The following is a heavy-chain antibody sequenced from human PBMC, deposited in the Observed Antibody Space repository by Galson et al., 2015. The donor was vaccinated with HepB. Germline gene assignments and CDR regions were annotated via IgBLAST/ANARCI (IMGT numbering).Heavy chain of an antibody. CDR1: GDSVSSNSAA. J-gene: IGHJ6*02. CDR2: TYYRAKWYN. D-gene: IGHD2-15*01. V-gene: IGHV6-1*01. CDR3: ARVAGTIYYYGMDV. Sequence: CAISGDSVSSNSAAWHWIRQSPSRGLEWLGRTYYRAKWYNDYAVSVRGRITINPDTSKNQFSLHLNFVTPEDTAVYYCARVAGTIYYYGMDVWGQGTTVTVSS.